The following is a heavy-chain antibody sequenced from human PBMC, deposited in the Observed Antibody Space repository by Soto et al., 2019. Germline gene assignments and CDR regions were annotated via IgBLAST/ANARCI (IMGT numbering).Heavy chain of an antibody. V-gene: IGHV1-69*12. Sequence: QVQLVQSGAEVKKPGSSVKVSCKASGGTFSSYAISWVRQAPGQGLEWMGGIIPIFGTANYAQKLQGRVTITADESTSAAYMEMSSLRFEETAVYYCARDRLPYYYFDYWGQGTLDTVSA. CDR3: ARDRLPYYYFDY. J-gene: IGHJ4*02. CDR1: GGTFSSYA. CDR2: IIPIFGTA. D-gene: IGHD5-12*01.